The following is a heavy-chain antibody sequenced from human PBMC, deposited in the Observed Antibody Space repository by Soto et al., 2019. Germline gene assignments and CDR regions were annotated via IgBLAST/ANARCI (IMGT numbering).Heavy chain of an antibody. CDR3: AGGRYGSGTYDFDY. Sequence: GGSLRLSCAASGFTFSSYGMSWVRQAPGKGLEWVSSISGSGSYIYYADSVKGRFTISRDNAMNSLYLQMNSLRAEDTAVYYCAGGRYGSGTYDFDYWGQGTLVTVSS. CDR1: GFTFSSYG. J-gene: IGHJ4*02. CDR2: ISGSGSYI. V-gene: IGHV3-21*01. D-gene: IGHD3-10*01.